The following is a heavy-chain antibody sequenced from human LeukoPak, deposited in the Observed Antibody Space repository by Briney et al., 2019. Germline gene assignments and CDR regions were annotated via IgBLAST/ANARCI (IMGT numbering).Heavy chain of an antibody. D-gene: IGHD6-19*01. Sequence: APVKVSCKASGYTFTSYGISWVRQAPGQGLEWMGWISAYNGNTNYAQKLQGRVTMTTGTSTSTACMELRSLRSDDTAVYYCAREGGWYPELDYYFDYCVQGTLITVSS. V-gene: IGHV1-18*04. CDR3: AREGGWYPELDYYFDY. CDR2: ISAYNGNT. J-gene: IGHJ4*02. CDR1: GYTFTSYG.